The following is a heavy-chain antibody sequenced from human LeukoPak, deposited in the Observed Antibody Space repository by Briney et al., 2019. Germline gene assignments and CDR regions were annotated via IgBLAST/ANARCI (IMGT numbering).Heavy chain of an antibody. CDR1: GFTFSSYE. J-gene: IGHJ4*02. CDR3: ASEGYCDSSTCYDFDY. D-gene: IGHD2-2*01. Sequence: PGGSLRLSCEASGFTFSSYEMNWVRQAPGKGLEWVSYISSSGSTIYYADSVKGRFTISRDNAKNSLYLQMNSLRAEDTAVYYCASEGYCDSSTCYDFDYWGQGTLVTVSS. V-gene: IGHV3-48*03. CDR2: ISSSGSTI.